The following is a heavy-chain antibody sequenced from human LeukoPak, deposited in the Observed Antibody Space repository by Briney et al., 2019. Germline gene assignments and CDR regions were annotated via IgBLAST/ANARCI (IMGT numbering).Heavy chain of an antibody. CDR1: GGSISSSSYY. CDR2: VSGGGRSK. Sequence: PSETLSLTCTVSGGSISSSSYYWGWIRQPPGKGLEWVASVSGGGRSKYYIDSVKGRFTVSRDNSNNALYLQMSSLRTVDTAIYYCARVRFGTEWYSSDDFAFWGQGTMVTVAS. CDR3: ARVRFGTEWYSSDDFAF. D-gene: IGHD3-3*01. J-gene: IGHJ3*01. V-gene: IGHV3-23*01.